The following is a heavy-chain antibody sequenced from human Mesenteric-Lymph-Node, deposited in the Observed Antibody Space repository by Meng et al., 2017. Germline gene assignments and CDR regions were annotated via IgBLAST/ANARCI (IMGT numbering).Heavy chain of an antibody. CDR3: ARIDGIVGAKF. V-gene: IGHV1-8*01. Sequence: VQLGQSGAEVKNPGDSVKVSCKASGYTFTSYDIHLVRQATGQGLEWMGWMNVNSGNTRYAQKFQGRVTMTRDISKSTAYMDLTNLRSDDTAVYYCARIDGIVGAKFWGQGTLVTVSS. CDR2: MNVNSGNT. CDR1: GYTFTSYD. J-gene: IGHJ4*02. D-gene: IGHD1-26*01.